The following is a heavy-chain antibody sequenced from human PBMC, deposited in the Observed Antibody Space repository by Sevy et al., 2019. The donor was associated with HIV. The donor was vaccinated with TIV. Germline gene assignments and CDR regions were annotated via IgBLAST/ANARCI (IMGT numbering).Heavy chain of an antibody. J-gene: IGHJ5*02. V-gene: IGHV4-31*03. CDR2: IYYSGST. Sequence: SETLSLTCSVSGGSISSGDYCWSWIRQHPGKGLEWIGYIYYSGSTNYNPSLKSRVTISVDTSKNQFSLKLTSVNAADTAVYYCVRIRFGELLYGWFDPWGQGTLVTVSS. CDR3: VRIRFGELLYGWFDP. CDR1: GGSISSGDYC. D-gene: IGHD3-10*01.